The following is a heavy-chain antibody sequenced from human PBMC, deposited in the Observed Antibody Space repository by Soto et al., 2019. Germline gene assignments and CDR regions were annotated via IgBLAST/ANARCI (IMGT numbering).Heavy chain of an antibody. CDR2: VSASGGST. Sequence: EVQLLESGGGLIQPGGSLRLSCAASGFSFSNYDMSWVRQAPGKGLEWVSTVSASGGSTYYADSVKGRFTISRDNSKNTLYLQMNSLRAEDTAVYYCAKDRVVGVPDFDYWGQGTLVTVSS. V-gene: IGHV3-23*01. CDR1: GFSFSNYD. D-gene: IGHD2-2*01. CDR3: AKDRVVGVPDFDY. J-gene: IGHJ4*02.